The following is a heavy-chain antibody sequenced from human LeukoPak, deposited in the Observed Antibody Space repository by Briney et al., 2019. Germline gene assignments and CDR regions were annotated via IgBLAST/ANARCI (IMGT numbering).Heavy chain of an antibody. D-gene: IGHD6-13*01. CDR1: GGSFSGYY. Sequence: NPSETLSLTCAVYGGSFSGYYWSWIRQPPGKGLEWIGEINHSGSTNYNPSLKSRVTISVDTSKNQFSLKLSSVTDADTAVYYCARCSSSWFPVYWGQGTLVTVSS. CDR3: ARCSSSWFPVY. J-gene: IGHJ4*02. V-gene: IGHV4-34*01. CDR2: INHSGST.